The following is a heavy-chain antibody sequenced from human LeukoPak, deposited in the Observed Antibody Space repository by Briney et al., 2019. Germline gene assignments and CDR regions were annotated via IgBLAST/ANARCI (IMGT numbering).Heavy chain of an antibody. CDR1: GDSLISGAHY. Sequence: TSETLSLTCIVSGDSLISGAHYWSWIRQAPGRGLEWLGYIFYSGRTYYNPSVKSRLDISINTSENQFSVKLSSVTAADTAVYYCARYYDTLSYMDDWGKGTTVTVSS. CDR2: IFYSGRT. J-gene: IGHJ6*03. CDR3: ARYYDTLSYMDD. V-gene: IGHV4-30-4*08. D-gene: IGHD3-9*01.